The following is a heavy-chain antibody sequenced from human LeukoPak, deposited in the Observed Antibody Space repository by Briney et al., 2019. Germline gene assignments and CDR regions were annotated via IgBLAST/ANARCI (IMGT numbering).Heavy chain of an antibody. V-gene: IGHV3-20*04. CDR1: GFTFSSYA. J-gene: IGHJ5*02. D-gene: IGHD1-26*01. CDR3: ARASGSYGTFDP. Sequence: GGSLRLSCAASGFTFSSYAMTWVRQAPGKGLEWVSGINWNGGSTGYADSVKGRFTISRDNAKNSLYLQMNSLRAEGTALYYCARASGSYGTFDPWGQGTLVTVSS. CDR2: INWNGGST.